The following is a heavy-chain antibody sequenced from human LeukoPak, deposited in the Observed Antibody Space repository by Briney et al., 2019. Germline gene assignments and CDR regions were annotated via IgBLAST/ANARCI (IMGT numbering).Heavy chain of an antibody. J-gene: IGHJ5*02. CDR2: ISGSGGST. CDR1: GFTFSSYA. D-gene: IGHD2-2*01. Sequence: PGGSLRLSCAASGFTFSSYAMSWVRQAPGKGLEWVSAISGSGGSTYYADSVKGRFTISRDNSKNTLYLQTNSLRAEDTAVYYCAKDFRSNRYCSSTSCYANWFDPWGQGTLVTVSS. CDR3: AKDFRSNRYCSSTSCYANWFDP. V-gene: IGHV3-23*01.